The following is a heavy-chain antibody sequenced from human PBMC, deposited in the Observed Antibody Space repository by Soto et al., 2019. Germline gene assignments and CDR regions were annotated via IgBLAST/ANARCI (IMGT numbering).Heavy chain of an antibody. CDR2: ISSNGGST. J-gene: IGHJ3*02. CDR3: AREGVVVVRAFDI. V-gene: IGHV3-64*01. D-gene: IGHD2-15*01. CDR1: GFTFISYA. Sequence: GGSLRLSCAASGFTFISYAMHWVRQAPGKGLEYVSAISSNGGSTYYANSVKGRFTISRDNSKNTLYLQMGSLRAEDMAVYYCAREGVVVVRAFDIWGQGTMVTVSS.